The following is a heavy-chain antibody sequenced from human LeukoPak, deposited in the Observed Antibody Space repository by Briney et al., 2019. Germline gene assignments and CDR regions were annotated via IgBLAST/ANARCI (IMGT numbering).Heavy chain of an antibody. CDR3: ARDRIEGATSDFDY. CDR1: GLTVSDNF. D-gene: IGHD2-21*01. Sequence: PGGSLRLSCAASGLTVSDNFMSWVRQAPGKGLEWVSVLYRGGNTYYADSVRGRFTIFRDNSKNMVYLQMNSLTAEDTAVYYCARDRIEGATSDFDYWGQGTLVTVSS. CDR2: LYRGGNT. V-gene: IGHV3-66*01. J-gene: IGHJ4*02.